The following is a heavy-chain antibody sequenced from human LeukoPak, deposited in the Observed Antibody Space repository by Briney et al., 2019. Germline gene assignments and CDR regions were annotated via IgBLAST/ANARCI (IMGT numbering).Heavy chain of an antibody. V-gene: IGHV5-51*01. J-gene: IGHJ5*02. CDR3: ARTGIAAAGTFRTEENWFDP. D-gene: IGHD6-13*01. Sequence: GESLKISCKGSGYSFTSYSIGWVRQMPGKGLEWMGIIYPGDSDTRYSPSFQGQVTISADKSISTAYLQWSSLKASDTAMYYCARTGIAAAGTFRTEENWFDPWGQGTLVTVSS. CDR2: IYPGDSDT. CDR1: GYSFTSYS.